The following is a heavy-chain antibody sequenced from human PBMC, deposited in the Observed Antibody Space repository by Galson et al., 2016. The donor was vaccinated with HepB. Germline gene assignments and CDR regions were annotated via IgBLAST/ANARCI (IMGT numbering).Heavy chain of an antibody. Sequence: TLSLTCTVSGGSISSGGYYWSWIRQHPGKGLEWIGYIYYSGSTYYNPSLRGRLTISIDTSNNQLSLSLTSVAAADTAVYYCARTGLNTITTIVLWGQGTLITVSS. J-gene: IGHJ4*02. CDR2: IYYSGST. D-gene: IGHD3-22*01. CDR3: ARTGLNTITTIVL. V-gene: IGHV4-31*03. CDR1: GGSISSGGYY.